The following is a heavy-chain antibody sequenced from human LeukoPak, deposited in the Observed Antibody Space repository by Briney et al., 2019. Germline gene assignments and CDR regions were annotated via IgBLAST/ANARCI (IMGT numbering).Heavy chain of an antibody. CDR3: ARGSLYCGGDCYHDI. CDR1: GYTFTSYD. Sequence: GAPVKVSCKASGYTFTSYDINWVRQATGQGLEWMGWMNPNSGNTGYAQKFQGRVTMTRNTSINTAYMELSSLRSEDTAVYYCARGSLYCGGDCYHDIWGQGTMVTVSS. CDR2: MNPNSGNT. D-gene: IGHD2-21*02. V-gene: IGHV1-8*01. J-gene: IGHJ3*02.